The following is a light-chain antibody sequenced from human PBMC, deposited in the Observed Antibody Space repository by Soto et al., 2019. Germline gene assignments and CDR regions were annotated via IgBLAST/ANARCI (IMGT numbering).Light chain of an antibody. V-gene: IGLV1-40*01. Sequence: QSVLTQPPSVSGAPGQRVIISCTGSSSNIGAGYDVHWYLQLPGTAPKLLIYGNNNRPSGVHDRFSGSKSGSSASLAITGLQAEDEADYYCQSYDRRLSGSRVFGGGTKLTVL. CDR2: GNN. J-gene: IGLJ3*02. CDR3: QSYDRRLSGSRV. CDR1: SSNIGAGYD.